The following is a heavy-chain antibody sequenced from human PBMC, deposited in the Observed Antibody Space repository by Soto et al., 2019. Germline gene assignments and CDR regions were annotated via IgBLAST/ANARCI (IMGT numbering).Heavy chain of an antibody. CDR2: IYYSGST. V-gene: IGHV4-59*01. CDR1: GGSISSYY. CDR3: ARVGDYDFWSGYYRRYYYYYMDV. J-gene: IGHJ6*03. Sequence: SETLSLTCTVSGGSISSYYWSWIRQPPGKGLEWIGYIYYSGSTNYNPSLKSRDTISVDTSKNQFSLKMSSVTAADTAVYYSARVGDYDFWSGYYRRYYYYYMDVWGKGTTVTVSS. D-gene: IGHD3-3*01.